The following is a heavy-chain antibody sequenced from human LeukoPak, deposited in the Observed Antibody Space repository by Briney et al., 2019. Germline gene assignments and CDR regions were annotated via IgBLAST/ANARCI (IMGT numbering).Heavy chain of an antibody. Sequence: PSETLSLTCAVYGASFSGYYWSWIRQPPGKGLEWIGEINHSGSTNYNPSLKSRVTISVDTSKNQFSLKLSSVTAADTAVYYCARHRVYSSSWYGYYGMDVWGQGTMVTVSS. V-gene: IGHV4-34*01. CDR2: INHSGST. CDR1: GASFSGYY. CDR3: ARHRVYSSSWYGYYGMDV. D-gene: IGHD6-13*01. J-gene: IGHJ6*02.